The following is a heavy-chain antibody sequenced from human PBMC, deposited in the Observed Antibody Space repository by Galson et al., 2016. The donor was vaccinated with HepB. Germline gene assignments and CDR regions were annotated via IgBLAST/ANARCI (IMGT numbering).Heavy chain of an antibody. V-gene: IGHV3-23*01. Sequence: SLRLSCAASGFTFSNYAMTWVRQAPGKGPEWVSSVGTTGSTTYYADSVKGRFTISRDNSKNTLYLQINSLRADDTAVYYCAKVGQWRAFDYWGQGTRVTVSS. D-gene: IGHD6-19*01. CDR3: AKVGQWRAFDY. CDR1: GFTFSNYA. J-gene: IGHJ4*02. CDR2: VGTTGSTT.